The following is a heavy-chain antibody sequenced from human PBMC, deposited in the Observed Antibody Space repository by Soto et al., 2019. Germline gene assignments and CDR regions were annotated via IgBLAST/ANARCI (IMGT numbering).Heavy chain of an antibody. CDR3: ARQRTSVVTRAYFDV. J-gene: IGHJ4*02. D-gene: IGHD2-21*02. V-gene: IGHV4-39*01. CDR1: GDSISSRSYY. CDR2: IYYSGST. Sequence: SETLSLTCTVTGDSISSRSYYWGWIRQPPGKGLEWIGSIYYSGSTYNNPSLRSRVSMSIDTSKDQFSLKLKSVTAADTALYFCARQRTSVVTRAYFDVWGPGSLVTVS.